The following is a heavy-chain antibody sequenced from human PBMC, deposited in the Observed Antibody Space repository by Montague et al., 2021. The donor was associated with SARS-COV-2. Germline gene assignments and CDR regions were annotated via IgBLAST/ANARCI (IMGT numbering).Heavy chain of an antibody. CDR1: GGSISRREW. J-gene: IGHJ6*02. CDR3: VGPWVYFFPVDV. CDR2: IHQSESGRT. D-gene: IGHD3-3*01. V-gene: IGHV4-4*02. Sequence: SETLSLTCAVSGGSISRREWWSWVRQPPRKVLWWVGEIHQSESGRTHXXXSLKSRVTISINQSKNYFSLTLTSMTAADTAVYYCVGPWVYFFPVDVWGQGTTVIVSS.